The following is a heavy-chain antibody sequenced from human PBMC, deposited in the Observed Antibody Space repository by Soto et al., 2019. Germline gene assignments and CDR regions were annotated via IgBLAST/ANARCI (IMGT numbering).Heavy chain of an antibody. CDR3: ARHYDTIFGVVSAFDI. CDR2: IYYSGST. J-gene: IGHJ3*02. CDR1: GGSISSYY. V-gene: IGHV4-59*08. D-gene: IGHD3-3*01. Sequence: SETLSLTCTVSGGSISSYYWSWIRQPPGKGLEWIGYIYYSGSTNYNPSLKSRVTISVDTSKNQFSLKLSSVTAADTAVYYCARHYDTIFGVVSAFDIWGQGTMVTVSS.